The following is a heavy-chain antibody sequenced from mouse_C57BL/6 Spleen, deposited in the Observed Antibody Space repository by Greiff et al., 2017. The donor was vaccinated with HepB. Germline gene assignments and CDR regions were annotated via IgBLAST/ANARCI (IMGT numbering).Heavy chain of an antibody. V-gene: IGHV1-50*01. Sequence: QVQLQQPGAELVKPGASVKLSCKASGYTFTSYWMQWVKQRPGQGLEWIGEIDPSDSYTNYNQKFKGKATVTVDTSSSTAYMQLSSLTSEDSAVYYCARSGVTTRSWFAYWGQGTLVTVSA. D-gene: IGHD2-2*01. CDR3: ARSGVTTRSWFAY. CDR2: IDPSDSYT. J-gene: IGHJ3*01. CDR1: GYTFTSYW.